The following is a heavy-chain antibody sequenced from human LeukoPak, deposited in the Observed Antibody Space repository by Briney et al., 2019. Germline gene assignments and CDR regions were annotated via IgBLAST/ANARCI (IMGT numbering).Heavy chain of an antibody. Sequence: GGSLRLSCLASGFTFSSYAMSWVRQAPGRGLEWVSAISGSGGSTYYADSVKGRFTISRDNSKNTLYLQMNSLRAEDTAVYYCAKTYGSGSYYKSAYYYYGMDVRGQGTTVTVSS. CDR3: AKTYGSGSYYKSAYYYYGMDV. J-gene: IGHJ6*02. CDR1: GFTFSSYA. V-gene: IGHV3-23*01. CDR2: ISGSGGST. D-gene: IGHD3-10*01.